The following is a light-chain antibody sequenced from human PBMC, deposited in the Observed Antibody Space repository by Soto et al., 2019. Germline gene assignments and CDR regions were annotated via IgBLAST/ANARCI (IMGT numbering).Light chain of an antibody. V-gene: IGKV1-5*01. J-gene: IGKJ1*01. CDR2: HAS. CDR1: QSISTW. Sequence: DIQMTQSPSTLSASVGDRVTITCRASQSISTWLAWYQQKPGKAPTLLIYHASSLASGVPSRFSGSGSGTEFTLTISSLQPDDFATYQCQQYKSHPRTVAQGTKV. CDR3: QQYKSHPRT.